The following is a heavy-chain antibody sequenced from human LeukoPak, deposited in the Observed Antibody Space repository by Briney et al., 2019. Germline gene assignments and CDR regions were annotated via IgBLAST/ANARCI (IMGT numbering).Heavy chain of an antibody. CDR2: IYYSAST. CDR3: ARAPYGSGSYYYPY. V-gene: IGHV4-39*07. D-gene: IGHD3-10*01. CDR1: GGSISSSSYY. J-gene: IGHJ4*02. Sequence: SETLSLTCTVPGGSISSSSYYWGWIRQPPGKGLEWIGSIYYSASTYYNPSLKSRVTISLEASENQFSLKLSSVTAADTAMYYCARAPYGSGSYYYPYWGQGTLVTVSS.